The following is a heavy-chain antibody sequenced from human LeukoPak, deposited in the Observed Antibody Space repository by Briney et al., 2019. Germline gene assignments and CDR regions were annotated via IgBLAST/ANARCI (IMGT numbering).Heavy chain of an antibody. CDR3: ASHLEMATTGNFGY. J-gene: IGHJ4*02. CDR1: GGSLSGYY. D-gene: IGHD5-24*01. V-gene: IGHV4-34*01. Sequence: SETLSLTCAVYGGSLSGYYWSWIRQPPGKGLEWIGEINHSGSTSYNPSLKSRVTISVDTSKNQFSLKLSSVTAADTAVYYCASHLEMATTGNFGYWGQGTLVTVSS. CDR2: INHSGST.